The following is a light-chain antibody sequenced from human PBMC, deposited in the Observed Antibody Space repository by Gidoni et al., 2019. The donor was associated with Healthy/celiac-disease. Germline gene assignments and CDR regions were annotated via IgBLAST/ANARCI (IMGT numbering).Light chain of an antibody. CDR1: QSISSY. J-gene: IGKJ5*01. CDR3: QQSYSTLPIT. Sequence: DFQIPQSQSSLSASVGDRVTIPCRASQSISSYLNWYQQKPGKAPKLLIYAASSLQSGVPSRFSGSGSGTDFTLTISSLQPEDFATYYCQQSYSTLPITFGQGTRLEIK. CDR2: AAS. V-gene: IGKV1-39*01.